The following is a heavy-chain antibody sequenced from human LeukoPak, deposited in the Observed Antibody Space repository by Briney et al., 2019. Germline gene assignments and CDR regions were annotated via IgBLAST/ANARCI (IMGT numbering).Heavy chain of an antibody. CDR1: GFTFSSYA. V-gene: IGHV3-23*01. Sequence: GGSLRLSCAASGFTFSSYAMSWVRQAPGKGLEWVSAISGSGGSTYYADSVKGRFTISRDNSKNTLYLQMNSLRDEDTDVYYCAKRPSDYGDYVTYFDYWGQGTLVTVSS. CDR2: ISGSGGST. D-gene: IGHD4-17*01. J-gene: IGHJ4*02. CDR3: AKRPSDYGDYVTYFDY.